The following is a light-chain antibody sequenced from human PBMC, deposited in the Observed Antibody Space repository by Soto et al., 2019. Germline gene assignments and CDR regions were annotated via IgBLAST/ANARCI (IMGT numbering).Light chain of an antibody. CDR2: KSS. CDR3: QQYGRHWT. Sequence: DIQVTQSPSTLSASVGDTVTITCRAGQNIDIYMAWYQQKPGKAPKLLIYKSSSLESGVPSRFLSSGSGTAFPLTISSLQPDDFATYYCQQYGRHWTFGQGTKVEI. J-gene: IGKJ1*01. CDR1: QNIDIY. V-gene: IGKV1-5*03.